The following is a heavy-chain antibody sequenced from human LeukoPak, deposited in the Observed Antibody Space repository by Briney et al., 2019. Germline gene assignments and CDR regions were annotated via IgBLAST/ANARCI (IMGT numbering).Heavy chain of an antibody. V-gene: IGHV4-39*07. Sequence: PSETLSLTCAVYGGFDTYYFMLVRQPPGKGLEWIGSIYYNGSTYYNPSLKSRVTISVDTSKNQFSLKLSSVTAADTAVYYCARDNTAWYYFDYWGQGTLVTVSS. CDR1: GGFDTYYF. CDR3: ARDNTAWYYFDY. J-gene: IGHJ4*02. D-gene: IGHD5-18*01. CDR2: IYYNGST.